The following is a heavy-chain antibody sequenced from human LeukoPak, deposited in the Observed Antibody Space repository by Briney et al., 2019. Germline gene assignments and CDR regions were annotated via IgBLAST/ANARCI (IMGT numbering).Heavy chain of an antibody. Sequence: SVKVSCKASGGTFSSYANSWVRQAPGQGLEWMGGIIPIFGTANYAQKFQGRVTITTDESTSTAYMELSSLRSEDTAVYYCARGPPTPTGTSGTDYWGQGTLVTVSS. V-gene: IGHV1-69*05. D-gene: IGHD1-7*01. CDR2: IIPIFGTA. J-gene: IGHJ4*02. CDR1: GGTFSSYA. CDR3: ARGPPTPTGTSGTDY.